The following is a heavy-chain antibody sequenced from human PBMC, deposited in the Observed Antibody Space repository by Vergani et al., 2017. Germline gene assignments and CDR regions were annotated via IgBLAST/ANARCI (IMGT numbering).Heavy chain of an antibody. Sequence: EVQLLESGGGLVQPGGSLRLSCAAAGFTFSSYSMNWVRQAPGKGLEWVSYISSSSSTIYYADPVKGRFTISRDNAKNSLYLQMNSLRAEDTAVYYCARAELLGYYYYYMDVWGKGTTVTVSS. J-gene: IGHJ6*03. CDR3: ARAELLGYYYYYMDV. V-gene: IGHV3-48*01. D-gene: IGHD1-26*01. CDR1: GFTFSSYS. CDR2: ISSSSSTI.